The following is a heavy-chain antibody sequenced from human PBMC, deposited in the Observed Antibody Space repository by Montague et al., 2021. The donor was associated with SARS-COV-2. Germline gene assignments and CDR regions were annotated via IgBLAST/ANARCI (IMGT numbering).Heavy chain of an antibody. D-gene: IGHD3-10*01. CDR1: GGSVSSSPYY. CDR2: ISYSGRT. Sequence: SETVSLTCTVSGGSVSSSPYYWGWIRQPPGRGLEWVGSISYSGRTYFSPSLKSRLTISVDSSENQFSLRLSSVTAADTAVYYCASSYYYGSGTYVYNYYMDVGGKGTTVTVSS. CDR3: ASSYYYGSGTYVYNYYMDV. V-gene: IGHV4-39*01. J-gene: IGHJ6*03.